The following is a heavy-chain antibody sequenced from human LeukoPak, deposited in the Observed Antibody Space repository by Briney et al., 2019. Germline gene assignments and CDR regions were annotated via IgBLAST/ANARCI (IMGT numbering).Heavy chain of an antibody. CDR1: GFTFDDYA. V-gene: IGHV3-43*02. CDR3: AKDLFSGTVATPYFYYYGMDV. CDR2: SGDGGST. J-gene: IGHJ6*02. D-gene: IGHD6-19*01. Sequence: GGSLRLSCAASGFTFDDYAMHWVRQAPGKGLEWVSLSGDGGSTYFADSVKGRFTISRDNSKNSLYLQMNSLRTEDTALYYCAKDLFSGTVATPYFYYYGMDVWGQGTTVTVSS.